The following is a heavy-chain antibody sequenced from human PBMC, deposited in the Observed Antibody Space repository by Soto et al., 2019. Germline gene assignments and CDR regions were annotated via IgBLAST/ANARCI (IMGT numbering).Heavy chain of an antibody. CDR1: GYTFTTSA. CDR3: AIEYSSSPPYYPIGY. CDR2: INADNGKT. Sequence: ASVKVSCKASGYTFTTSAIHWVRQAPGQSPEWMGWINADNGKTRYSQTFQGRVTITRDTSASTAYMELSSLRSEDTAVYYCAIEYSSSPPYYPIGYWGQGTLVTVSS. D-gene: IGHD6-6*01. J-gene: IGHJ4*02. V-gene: IGHV1-3*01.